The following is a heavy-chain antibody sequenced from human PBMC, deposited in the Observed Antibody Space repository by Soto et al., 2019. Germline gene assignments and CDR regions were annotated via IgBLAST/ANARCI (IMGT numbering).Heavy chain of an antibody. CDR1: GYTFTSYY. V-gene: IGHV1-46*01. D-gene: IGHD3-22*01. J-gene: IGHJ3*02. Sequence: ASVKVSCKASGYTFTSYYMHWVRQAPGQGLEWMGIINPSGGSTSYAQKFQGRVTMTRDTSTSTVYMELSSLRSEDTAVYYCASVTRLVLVSSPLDAFESWGKGTMVPVSS. CDR3: ASVTRLVLVSSPLDAFES. CDR2: INPSGGST.